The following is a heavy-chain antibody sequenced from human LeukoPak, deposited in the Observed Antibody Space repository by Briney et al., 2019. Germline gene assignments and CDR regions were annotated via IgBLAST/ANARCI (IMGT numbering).Heavy chain of an antibody. V-gene: IGHV1-69*05. CDR3: ARHNTAGFDY. D-gene: IGHD5-18*01. CDR2: IIPIFGTA. CDR1: GGTFSSYA. J-gene: IGHJ4*02. Sequence: SVKVSYKASGGTFSSYAISWVRQAPGQGLEWMGRIIPIFGTANYAQKFQGRVTITTDESTSTAYMELSSLRSEDTAVYYCARHNTAGFDYWGQGTLVTVSS.